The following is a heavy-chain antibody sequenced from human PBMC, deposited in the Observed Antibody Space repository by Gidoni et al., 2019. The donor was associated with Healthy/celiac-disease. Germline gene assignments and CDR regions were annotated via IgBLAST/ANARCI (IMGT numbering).Heavy chain of an antibody. D-gene: IGHD3-10*01. CDR2: INHSGST. CDR3: ARGVPYYYGSGSPNWFDP. CDR1: GGSFSGYY. Sequence: QVQLQQWGAGLLKPSATLSLTCAVYGGSFSGYYWSWIRQPAGKGLEWIGEINHSGSTNYNPSLKSRVTISVDTSKNQFSLKLSSVTAADTAVYYCARGVPYYYGSGSPNWFDPWGQGTLVTVSS. J-gene: IGHJ5*02. V-gene: IGHV4-34*01.